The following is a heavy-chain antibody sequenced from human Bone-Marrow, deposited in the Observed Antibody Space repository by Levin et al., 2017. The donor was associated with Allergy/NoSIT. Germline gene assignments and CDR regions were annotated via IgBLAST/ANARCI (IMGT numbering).Heavy chain of an antibody. V-gene: IGHV3-9*01. CDR1: GFTFDDYA. CDR3: AKDRGHVTAALHY. J-gene: IGHJ4*02. CDR2: IFWNSDAI. Sequence: GGSLRLSCVASGFTFDDYAMHWVRQRPGKGLEWVSGIFWNSDAIGYAGSVRGRFTISRDNAKNSLYLQMNSLRPEDTALYFCAKDRGHVTAALHYWGQGTLVTVSS. D-gene: IGHD2-21*02.